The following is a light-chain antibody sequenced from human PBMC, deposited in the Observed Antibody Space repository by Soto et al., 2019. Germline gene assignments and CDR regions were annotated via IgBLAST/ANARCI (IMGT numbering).Light chain of an antibody. J-gene: IGLJ3*02. CDR3: AAWDDSLNGPV. V-gene: IGLV1-44*01. CDR1: SSNIGSNT. CDR2: SNN. Sequence: QSVLTQPTSASGTPGQRVTISCSGSSSNIGSNTVNWYQQLPGTAPKLLIYSNNQRPSGVPYRFSGSKSGTSASLAISGLQSEDEADYYCAAWDDSLNGPVFGGGTKLTVL.